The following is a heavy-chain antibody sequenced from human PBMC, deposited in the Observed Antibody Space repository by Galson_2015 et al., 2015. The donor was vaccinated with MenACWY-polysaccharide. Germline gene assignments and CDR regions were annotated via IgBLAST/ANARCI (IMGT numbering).Heavy chain of an antibody. Sequence: SGYTVIGYDIHWVRQATGQGLEWMGWMNPHSGNTGYAQKFQGRVTMTRDTSISTAYMELSSLSSEDTALYYRTSSISYYNPSAYYPFDYWGQGSLVTVSS. D-gene: IGHD3-22*01. CDR2: MNPHSGNT. CDR3: TSSISYYNPSAYYPFDY. CDR1: GYTVIGYD. J-gene: IGHJ4*02. V-gene: IGHV1-8*01.